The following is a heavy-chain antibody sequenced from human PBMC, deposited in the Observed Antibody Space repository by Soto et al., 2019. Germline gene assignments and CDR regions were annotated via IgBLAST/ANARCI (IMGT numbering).Heavy chain of an antibody. CDR2: IIPIFGTA. Sequence: SVKVSCKASGGTFSSYAISWVRQAPGQGLEWMGGIIPIFGTANYAQKFQGRVTITADESTSTAYMELSSRRSEDTAVYYCARDLVAYSSSSHYFDYWGQVTLVTVSS. V-gene: IGHV1-69*13. J-gene: IGHJ4*02. CDR3: ARDLVAYSSSSHYFDY. D-gene: IGHD6-6*01. CDR1: GGTFSSYA.